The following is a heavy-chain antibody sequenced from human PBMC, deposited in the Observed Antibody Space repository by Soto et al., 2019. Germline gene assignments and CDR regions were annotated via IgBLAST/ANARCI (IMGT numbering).Heavy chain of an antibody. D-gene: IGHD3-9*01. CDR3: ARVWVLTGPTNWFDP. CDR1: GGSISSGGYY. CDR2: IYYSGST. V-gene: IGHV4-31*03. Sequence: SETLSLTCTVSGGSISSGGYYWSWIRQHPGKGLEWIGYIYYSGSTYYNPSLKSRVTISVDTSKNQFSLKLSSVTAADTAVYYCARVWVLTGPTNWFDPWGQGTLVTVSS. J-gene: IGHJ5*02.